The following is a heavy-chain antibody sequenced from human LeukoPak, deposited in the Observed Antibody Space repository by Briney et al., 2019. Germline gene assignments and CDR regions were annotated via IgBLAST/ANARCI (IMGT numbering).Heavy chain of an antibody. D-gene: IGHD3-3*01. CDR1: GYTFTSYD. Sequence: ASVTVSCKASGYTFTSYDINWVRQAPGQGLEWMGWISAYNGNTNYAQKLQGRVTMTTDTSTSTAYMELRSLRSDDTAVYCCARSILEWLLYPARDYYYYGMDVWGQGTTVTVSS. J-gene: IGHJ6*02. CDR3: ARSILEWLLYPARDYYYYGMDV. CDR2: ISAYNGNT. V-gene: IGHV1-18*01.